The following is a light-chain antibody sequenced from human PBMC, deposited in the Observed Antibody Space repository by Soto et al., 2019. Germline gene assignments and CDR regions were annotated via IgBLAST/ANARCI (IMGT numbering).Light chain of an antibody. J-gene: IGLJ1*01. CDR3: QSYDSSLSGSV. Sequence: QSVLTQPPSVSGAPGQSVTISCTGGGSNIGSNFDVHWYQQLPETAPRLLVYSNNNRPSGVPDRFSGSRSGPSASLAITGLLAEDEADYYCQSYDSSLSGSVFGTGTKVTVL. V-gene: IGLV1-40*01. CDR1: GSNIGSNFD. CDR2: SNN.